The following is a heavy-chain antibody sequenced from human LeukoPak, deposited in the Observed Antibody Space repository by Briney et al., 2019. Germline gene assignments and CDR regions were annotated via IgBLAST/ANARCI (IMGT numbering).Heavy chain of an antibody. Sequence: GGSLRLSCAASGFTFSSYAMRWVRQAPGKGLEWVSVISGSGRSTYYADSVEGRFTISRDNSKNTLYLQMNSLRAEDTAVYYCAKDQGTYCSTTSCYAPDAFDIWGQGTMVTVSS. CDR2: ISGSGRST. V-gene: IGHV3-23*01. J-gene: IGHJ3*02. D-gene: IGHD2-2*01. CDR3: AKDQGTYCSTTSCYAPDAFDI. CDR1: GFTFSSYA.